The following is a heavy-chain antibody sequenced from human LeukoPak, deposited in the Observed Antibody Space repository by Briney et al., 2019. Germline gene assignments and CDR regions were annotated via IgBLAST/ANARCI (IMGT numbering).Heavy chain of an antibody. J-gene: IGHJ6*03. D-gene: IGHD2-15*01. CDR1: GYTFTSYA. CDR2: IIPILGIA. Sequence: GASVKVSCKASGYTFTSYAISWVRQAPGQGLEWMGRIIPILGIANYAQKFQGRVTITADKSTSTAYMELSSLRSEDTAVYYCARAQGYCSGGSCYSVPGGYYYYYMDVWGKGTTVTVSS. CDR3: ARAQGYCSGGSCYSVPGGYYYYYMDV. V-gene: IGHV1-69*04.